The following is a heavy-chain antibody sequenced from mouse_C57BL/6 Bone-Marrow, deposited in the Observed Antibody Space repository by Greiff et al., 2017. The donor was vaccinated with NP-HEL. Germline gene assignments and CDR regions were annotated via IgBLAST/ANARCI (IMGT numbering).Heavy chain of an antibody. CDR1: GYSITSGYY. D-gene: IGHD3-2*02. J-gene: IGHJ3*01. CDR2: ISYDGSN. CDR3: ARDEAWGFAY. Sequence: VQLKESGPGLVKPSQSLSLTCSVTGYSITSGYYWNWIRQFPGNKLEWMGYISYDGSNNYNPSLKNRISITRDTSKNQFFLKLNSVTTEDTATYYCARDEAWGFAYWGQGTLVTVSA. V-gene: IGHV3-6*01.